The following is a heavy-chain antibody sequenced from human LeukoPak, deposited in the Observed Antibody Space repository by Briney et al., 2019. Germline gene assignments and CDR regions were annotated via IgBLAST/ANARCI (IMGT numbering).Heavy chain of an antibody. CDR2: INPNSGGT. CDR1: GYTVTGYY. D-gene: IGHD1-1*01. J-gene: IGHJ6*03. CDR3: ARDGVEPRHNYYYYYMDV. V-gene: IGHV1-2*02. Sequence: ASVRVSCNASGYTVTGYYMHWVRQAPGQRLEWMGWINPNSGGTNYAQKFQGRVTMTRDTSISTAYMELSRLRSDDTAVYYCARDGVEPRHNYYYYYMDVWGKGTTVTVSS.